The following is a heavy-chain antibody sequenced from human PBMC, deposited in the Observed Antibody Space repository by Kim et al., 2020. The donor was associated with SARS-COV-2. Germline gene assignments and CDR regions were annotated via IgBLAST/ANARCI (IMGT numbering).Heavy chain of an antibody. V-gene: IGHV4-59*01. Sequence: NSTPSLKSRVTISVDTSKNQFSLKLSSVTAADTAVYYCARVESDYWYFDLWGRGTLVTVSS. CDR3: ARVESDYWYFDL. J-gene: IGHJ2*01.